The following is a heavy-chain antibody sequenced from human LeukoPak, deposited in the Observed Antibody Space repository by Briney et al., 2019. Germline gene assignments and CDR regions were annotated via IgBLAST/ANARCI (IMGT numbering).Heavy chain of an antibody. Sequence: GASVKVSCKASGYTFTSYYMHWVRQAPGQGLEWMGIINPSGGSTSYAQKFQGRVTMTRDTSTSTVYMELSSLRSEDTAVYYCATTSYYYDSSGYYDNYWGQGTLVTVSS. CDR3: ATTSYYYDSSGYYDNY. V-gene: IGHV1-46*01. D-gene: IGHD3-22*01. J-gene: IGHJ4*02. CDR1: GYTFTSYY. CDR2: INPSGGST.